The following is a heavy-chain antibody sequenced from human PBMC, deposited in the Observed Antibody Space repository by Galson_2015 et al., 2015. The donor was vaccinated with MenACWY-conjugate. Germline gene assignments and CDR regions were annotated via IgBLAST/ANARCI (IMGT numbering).Heavy chain of an antibody. CDR2: IYYSGST. Sequence: SETLSLTCTVSGGSISSYHWSWIRQPPGKGLEWIGYIYYSGSTNYNPSLKSRVTISVDTSKNQFSLKLSSVTAADTAVYYCARGRVLGHAFDIWGQGTMVTVSS. V-gene: IGHV4-59*01. D-gene: IGHD7-27*01. CDR3: ARGRVLGHAFDI. J-gene: IGHJ3*02. CDR1: GGSISSYH.